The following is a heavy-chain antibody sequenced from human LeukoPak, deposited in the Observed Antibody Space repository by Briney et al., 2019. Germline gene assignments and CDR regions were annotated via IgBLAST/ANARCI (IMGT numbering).Heavy chain of an antibody. CDR2: INAGNGNI. D-gene: IGHD6-19*01. CDR3: ARGAPIRVAGAATFDP. CDR1: GYTFTTYA. V-gene: IGHV1-3*01. J-gene: IGHJ5*02. Sequence: ASVKVSCKPSGYTFTTYAIHWVRQAPGQRLEWMGWINAGNGNIKYSQNFQGRVTITRDTSASTAYMELSSLRSEDTAVYYCARGAPIRVAGAATFDPWGQGTLVTVSS.